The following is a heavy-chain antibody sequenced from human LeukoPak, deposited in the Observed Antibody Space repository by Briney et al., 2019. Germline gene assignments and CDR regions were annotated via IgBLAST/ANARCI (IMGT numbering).Heavy chain of an antibody. D-gene: IGHD6-13*01. Sequence: GASVKVSCKAAVYTFTGYYIHWVRQAPGQGLEGMGWINPNSGGTNYAQKFQGWVTMTRDTSISTAYMELSRLRSDDTAVYYCARDLGAAAVYGMDVWGKGTTVTVSS. CDR1: VYTFTGYY. J-gene: IGHJ6*04. CDR3: ARDLGAAAVYGMDV. CDR2: INPNSGGT. V-gene: IGHV1-2*04.